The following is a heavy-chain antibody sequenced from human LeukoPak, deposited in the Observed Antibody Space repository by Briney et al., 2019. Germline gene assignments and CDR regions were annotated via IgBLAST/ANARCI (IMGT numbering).Heavy chain of an antibody. CDR1: GYTFTTFA. D-gene: IGHD3-22*01. CDR2: ISAYNGNT. Sequence: ASVKVSCKASGYTFTTFAISWVRQAPGQGLEWMGWISAYNGNTNYAQKFQGRVTITTDESTSTAYMELSSLRSEDTAVYYCAREIVVVRDAFDIWGQGTMVTVSS. CDR3: AREIVVVRDAFDI. J-gene: IGHJ3*02. V-gene: IGHV1-18*01.